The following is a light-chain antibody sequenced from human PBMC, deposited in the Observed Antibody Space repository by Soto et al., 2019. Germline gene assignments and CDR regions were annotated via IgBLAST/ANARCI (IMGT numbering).Light chain of an antibody. V-gene: IGKV3-20*01. CDR2: GAS. CDR3: QQYGTSPWT. CDR1: QSVSNTY. J-gene: IGKJ1*01. Sequence: EIVLTQSPGTLSLSPGERSTLSCRSSQSVSNTYIAWYQQQPGQAPRLLIYGASSRAAGIPDRFSGSGSGTDFTLTISRLEPEDFAVFYCQQYGTSPWTFGQGTKVDIK.